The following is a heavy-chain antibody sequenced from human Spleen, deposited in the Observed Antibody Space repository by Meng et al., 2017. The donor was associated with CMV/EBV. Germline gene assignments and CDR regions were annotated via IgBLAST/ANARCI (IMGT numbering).Heavy chain of an antibody. CDR2: IYYSGST. CDR1: GGSISSSSYY. J-gene: IGHJ3*02. CDR3: ARDILEHNAFDM. Sequence: SETLSLTCTVSGGSISSSSYYWGWIRQPPGKGLEWIGSIYYSGSTYYNPSLKSRVTISVDTSKNQFSLKLSSVTAADTAVYYCARDILEHNAFDMWGQGTMVTVSS. V-gene: IGHV4-39*01. D-gene: IGHD1/OR15-1a*01.